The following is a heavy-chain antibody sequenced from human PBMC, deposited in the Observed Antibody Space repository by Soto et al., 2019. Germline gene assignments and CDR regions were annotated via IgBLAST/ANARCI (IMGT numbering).Heavy chain of an antibody. CDR1: GGSVSSSNYY. D-gene: IGHD3-16*01. J-gene: IGHJ4*02. Sequence: PSETLSLTCTVSGGSVSSSNYYWSWIRQPPGKGLEWLGYIYYSGSASYNPSLKSRITVSVDTSKNQFSLHLNSVTPEDTAVYYCAREFPYYVSSDSYLDYWGQGALVTVSS. CDR3: AREFPYYVSSDSYLDY. CDR2: IYYSGSA. V-gene: IGHV4-61*01.